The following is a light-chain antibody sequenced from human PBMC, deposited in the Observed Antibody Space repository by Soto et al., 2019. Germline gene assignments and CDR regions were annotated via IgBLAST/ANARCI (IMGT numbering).Light chain of an antibody. CDR1: QSVSSN. V-gene: IGKV3-15*01. CDR3: QQYNNWPWT. Sequence: EIVVTKSPATMSVSPGESATLSCRASQSVSSNLAWYQQKPGQAPRLLIYGASTRATGIPARFSGSGSGTEFTLTISSLQSEDFAVYYCQQYNNWPWTFGQGTKVEIQ. CDR2: GAS. J-gene: IGKJ1*01.